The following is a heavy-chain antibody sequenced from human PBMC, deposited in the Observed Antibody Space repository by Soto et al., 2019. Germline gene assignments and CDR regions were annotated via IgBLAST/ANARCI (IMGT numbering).Heavy chain of an antibody. CDR3: ASSGWSARSRGRMDV. CDR2: IIPIFGTA. J-gene: IGHJ6*02. V-gene: IGHV1-69*13. Sequence: ASVKVSCKASGGTFSSYAISWVRQAPGQGLEWMGGIIPIFGTANYAQKFQGRVTITADESTSTAYMELSSLRSEDTAVYYCASSGWSARSRGRMDVWGQGTTVTVSS. CDR1: GGTFSSYA. D-gene: IGHD6-19*01.